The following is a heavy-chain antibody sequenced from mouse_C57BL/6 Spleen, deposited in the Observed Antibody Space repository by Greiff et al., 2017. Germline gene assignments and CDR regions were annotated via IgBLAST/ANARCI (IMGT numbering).Heavy chain of an antibody. CDR2: IYPGDGDT. CDR1: GYAFSSSW. CDR3: ARTAQAKAMDY. Sequence: VKLVESGPELVKPGASVKISCKASGYAFSSSWMNWVKQRPGKGLEWIGRIYPGDGDTNYNGKFKGKATLTADKSSSTAYMQLSSLTSEDSAVYFCARTAQAKAMDYWGQGTSVTVSS. J-gene: IGHJ4*01. D-gene: IGHD3-2*02. V-gene: IGHV1-82*01.